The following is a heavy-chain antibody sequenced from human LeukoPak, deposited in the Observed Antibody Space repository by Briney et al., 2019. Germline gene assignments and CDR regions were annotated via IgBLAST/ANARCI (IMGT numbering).Heavy chain of an antibody. D-gene: IGHD3-10*01. Sequence: GGSLRLFCTASGLTFSTSGFNWVRQAPGKGLEWVASIGPTGSDRYHADSIKGRFTISRDNAKDTLYLGMNSLRAEDTAVYYCARGHVPGSDRHWDSRGLGTLVTASS. CDR1: GLTFSTSG. CDR3: ARGHVPGSDRHWDS. J-gene: IGHJ4*02. CDR2: IGPTGSDR. V-gene: IGHV3-21*01.